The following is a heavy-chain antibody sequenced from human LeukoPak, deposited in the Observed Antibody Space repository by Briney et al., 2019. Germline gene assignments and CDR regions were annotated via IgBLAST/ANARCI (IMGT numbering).Heavy chain of an antibody. CDR1: GGSISSSDW. CDR2: IYHSGST. D-gene: IGHD6-19*01. J-gene: IGHJ3*02. V-gene: IGHV4-4*02. CDR3: ARDRNRPVAGAKDAFDI. Sequence: PSGTLSLTCAVSGGSISSSDWWSWVRQPPGKGLEWIGYIYHSGSTYYNPSLKSRVTISVDRSKNQFSLKLSSVTAADTAVYYCARDRNRPVAGAKDAFDIWGQGTMVTVSS.